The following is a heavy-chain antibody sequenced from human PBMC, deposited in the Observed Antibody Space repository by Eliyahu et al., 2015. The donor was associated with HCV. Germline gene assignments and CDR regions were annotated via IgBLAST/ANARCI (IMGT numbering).Heavy chain of an antibody. D-gene: IGHD5-24*01. CDR2: IWYDGSNK. Sequence: QVQLVESGGGVVQPGRSLRLSCAASGFTFSSYGMHWVRQAPGKGLEWVAVIWYDGSNKYYADSVKGRFTISRDNSKNTLYLQMNSLRAEDTAVYYCARDRRDGYNLSWAWGYWGQGTLVTVSS. J-gene: IGHJ4*02. V-gene: IGHV3-33*01. CDR3: ARDRRDGYNLSWAWGY. CDR1: GFTFSSYG.